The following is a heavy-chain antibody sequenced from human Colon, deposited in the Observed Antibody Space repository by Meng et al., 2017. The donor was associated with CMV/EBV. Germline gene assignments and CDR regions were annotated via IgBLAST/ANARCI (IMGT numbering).Heavy chain of an antibody. Sequence: ASAFSFSRYPMNWVRQAPGKGLEWVSSISSTGSFIKYADSVEGRFTISRDNAKTSVYLQINSLRAEDTAVYYCAGVAYDYGDRHFAYWGQGALVTVSS. J-gene: IGHJ4*02. D-gene: IGHD4-17*01. CDR1: AFSFSRYP. CDR2: ISSTGSFI. CDR3: AGVAYDYGDRHFAY. V-gene: IGHV3-21*01.